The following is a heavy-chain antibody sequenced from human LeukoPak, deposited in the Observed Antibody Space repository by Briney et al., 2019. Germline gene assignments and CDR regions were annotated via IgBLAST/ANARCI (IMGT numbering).Heavy chain of an antibody. CDR2: IIPIFGTA. Sequence: ASVKVSCKASGGTFSSYAISWVRQAPGQGLEWMGGIIPIFGTANYAQKFQGRVTITADESTSTAYMELSSLRSEDTAVYYCAREGRGYCSSTSCYIRGRSDAFDIWGQGTMVTVSS. CDR1: GGTFSSYA. CDR3: AREGRGYCSSTSCYIRGRSDAFDI. V-gene: IGHV1-69*13. D-gene: IGHD2-2*02. J-gene: IGHJ3*02.